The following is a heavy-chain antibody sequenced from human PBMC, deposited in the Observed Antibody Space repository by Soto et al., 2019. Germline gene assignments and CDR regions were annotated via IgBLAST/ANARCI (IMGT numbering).Heavy chain of an antibody. Sequence: ASVKVSCKASGYTFTSYYMHWVRQAPGQGLEWMGIINPSGGSTSYAQKFQGRVTMTRDTSTSTVYMELSSLRSEDTAVYYCARDFVQSKVPYYGMDVWGQGTTVTVSS. J-gene: IGHJ6*02. CDR3: ARDFVQSKVPYYGMDV. CDR1: GYTFTSYY. V-gene: IGHV1-46*01. CDR2: INPSGGST. D-gene: IGHD1-1*01.